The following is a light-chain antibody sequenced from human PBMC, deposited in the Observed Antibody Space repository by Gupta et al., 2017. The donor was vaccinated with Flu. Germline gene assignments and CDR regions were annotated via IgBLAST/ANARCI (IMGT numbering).Light chain of an antibody. V-gene: IGKV3-20*01. Sequence: GTLSLSPGERATLSCRASQSSSRSYLAWYQRKHGQAPRLLILGADRRATGIPDRFSGSGSGTDFTLTISRLEPEDVAVDYCQQYDSAQFTFGPGTKVDIK. CDR3: QQYDSAQFT. CDR1: QSSSRSY. J-gene: IGKJ3*01. CDR2: GAD.